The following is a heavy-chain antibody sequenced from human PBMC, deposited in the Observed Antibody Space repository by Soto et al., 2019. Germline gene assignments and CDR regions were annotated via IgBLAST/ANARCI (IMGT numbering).Heavy chain of an antibody. CDR2: ISGSGGST. CDR1: GFTFSSYA. J-gene: IGHJ4*02. V-gene: IGHV3-23*01. D-gene: IGHD2-2*01. CDR3: ANQFQLQTEFDY. Sequence: EVQLLESGGGLVQPGGSLRLSCAASGFTFSSYAMSWVRQAPGKGLEWVSAISGSGGSTYYADSVKGRFTISRDNSKNTLYLQMNSLRAEDTAVYYCANQFQLQTEFDYWGQGTLVTVSS.